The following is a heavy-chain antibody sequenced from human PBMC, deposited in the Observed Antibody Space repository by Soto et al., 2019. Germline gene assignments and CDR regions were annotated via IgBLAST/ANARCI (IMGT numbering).Heavy chain of an antibody. J-gene: IGHJ5*02. V-gene: IGHV3-23*01. CDR3: AKGKLFGDLAAWFDP. CDR1: GFTFSSYA. Sequence: EVQLLESGGGWVQPGGSLRLSCAASGFTFSSYAMSWVRQAPGKGLEWVSAISGSGDSTYYADSVKGRFTISRDNSKNRLYLKMNSLSDEDTAVYYWAKGKLFGDLAAWFDPWGQGTLVPVSS. D-gene: IGHD3-10*02. CDR2: ISGSGDST.